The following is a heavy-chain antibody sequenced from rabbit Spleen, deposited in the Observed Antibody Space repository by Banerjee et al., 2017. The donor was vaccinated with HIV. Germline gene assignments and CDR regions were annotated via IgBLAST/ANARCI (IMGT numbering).Heavy chain of an antibody. CDR3: VREVAAKFSL. D-gene: IGHD4-1*01. V-gene: IGHV1S7*01. J-gene: IGHJ4*01. CDR2: IDPVFGTT. Sequence: QSLEESGGDLVKPGASLTLTCTASGVDFSYYGVSWVRQAPGKGLEWIGYIDPVFGTTAYATWVNDRFTISSHNAQNTLYLQLNSLTAADTATYFCVREVAAKFSLWGQGTLVTVS. CDR1: GVDFSYYG.